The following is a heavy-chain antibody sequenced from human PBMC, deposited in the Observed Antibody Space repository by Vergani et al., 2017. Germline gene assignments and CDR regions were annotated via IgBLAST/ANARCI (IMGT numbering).Heavy chain of an antibody. CDR1: GFTVSSNY. Sequence: EVQLVESGGGLIQPGGSLRLSCAASGFTVSSNYMSWVRQAPGKGLEWVSVIYSGGSTYYADSVKGRFTISRDNSKNTLYLQMNSLRAEDTAVYYCARDDYNWNYRGSGMVVWGQGTTVTVSS. CDR3: ARDDYNWNYRGSGMVV. J-gene: IGHJ6*02. D-gene: IGHD1-7*01. V-gene: IGHV3-53*01. CDR2: IYSGGST.